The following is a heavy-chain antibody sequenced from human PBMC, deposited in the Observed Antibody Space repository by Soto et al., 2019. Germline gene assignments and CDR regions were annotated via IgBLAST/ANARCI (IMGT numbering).Heavy chain of an antibody. Sequence: QVQLQESGPGLVKPSQTLSLTCTVSGGSISSGGYYWSWIRQHPGKGLDPQHPGKGLEWIGYIYCSGFTYYNQSLKRRVTISVDTSKNQFSLKLSSVTAADTALYYCARSISPWGQGTLVTVSS. CDR2: IYCSGFT. V-gene: IGHV4-31*03. CDR1: GGSISSGGYY. J-gene: IGHJ5*02. D-gene: IGHD3-3*01. CDR3: ARSISP.